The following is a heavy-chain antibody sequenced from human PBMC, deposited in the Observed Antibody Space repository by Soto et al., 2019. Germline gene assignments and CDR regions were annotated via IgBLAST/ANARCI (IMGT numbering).Heavy chain of an antibody. J-gene: IGHJ4*02. D-gene: IGHD2-2*01. CDR2: IHYSGTT. V-gene: IGHV4-31*03. Sequence: SSENLSLTCTVSCGSLRSGGFYWSLIRQHPGKGLEWIGYIHYSGTTYYNPSLKSRVTISVDTSKSQFSLNLSSVTAADTAVYYCARDSVEPGRHLFDYWGQGTLVTVSS. CDR3: ARDSVEPGRHLFDY. CDR1: CGSLRSGGFY.